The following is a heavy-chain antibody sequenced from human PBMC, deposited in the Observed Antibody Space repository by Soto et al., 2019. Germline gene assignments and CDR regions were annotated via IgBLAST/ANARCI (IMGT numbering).Heavy chain of an antibody. J-gene: IGHJ6*02. CDR3: ARHEKPPGIAAAGNGVDV. D-gene: IGHD6-13*01. CDR1: GGSISSYY. Sequence: SETLSLTCTVSGGSISSYYWSWIRQPPGKGLEWIGYIYYSGSTNYNPSLKSRVTISVDTSKNQFSLKLSSVTAADTAVYYCARHEKPPGIAAAGNGVDVWGQGTTVTVSS. CDR2: IYYSGST. V-gene: IGHV4-59*08.